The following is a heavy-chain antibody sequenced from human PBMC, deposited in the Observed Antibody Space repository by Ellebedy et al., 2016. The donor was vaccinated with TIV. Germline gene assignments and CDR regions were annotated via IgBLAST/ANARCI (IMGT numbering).Heavy chain of an antibody. Sequence: AASVKVSCKASGYTFTSYYMHWVRQAPGQGLEWMGIINPAGTSTTYAQKFQGRVSVTRDTSTNTVYMELRSLTSEDTAVYYCARGIPAALGGWFGPWGQGTLVTVSS. V-gene: IGHV1-46*01. CDR1: GYTFTSYY. CDR2: INPAGTST. J-gene: IGHJ5*02. D-gene: IGHD2-2*01. CDR3: ARGIPAALGGWFGP.